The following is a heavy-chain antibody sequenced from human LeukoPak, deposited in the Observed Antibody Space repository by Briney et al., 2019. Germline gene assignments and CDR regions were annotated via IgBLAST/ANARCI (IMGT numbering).Heavy chain of an antibody. V-gene: IGHV3-7*01. D-gene: IGHD4-17*01. CDR3: ARLFGGVTTFDY. Sequence: GGSLRLSCAASGFSFSPYWMSWVRQGPGKGLDWVASINPDGSSTPYVDSVKGRFTISRGNAQNSLYLQMNSLSAEDTAVYYCARLFGGVTTFDYWGQGTLVTVSS. CDR1: GFSFSPYW. J-gene: IGHJ4*02. CDR2: INPDGSST.